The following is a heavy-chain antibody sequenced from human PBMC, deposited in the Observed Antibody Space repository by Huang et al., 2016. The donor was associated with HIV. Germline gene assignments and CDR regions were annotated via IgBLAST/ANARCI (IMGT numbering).Heavy chain of an antibody. Sequence: QERLVESGGGVVQPGRSLRPSFAAFGFTFSCYAMHWVRQAPGKWLEWVAVISYGGSNQHYVDSVKGRFTISRNNSKKMLYLQMNSLRMGDTAVYYCARGSAGVLWFGEMWGQGTLVTVSS. J-gene: IGHJ4*02. CDR2: ISYGGSNQ. CDR3: ARGSAGVLWFGEM. D-gene: IGHD3-10*01. V-gene: IGHV3-30*03. CDR1: GFTFSCYA.